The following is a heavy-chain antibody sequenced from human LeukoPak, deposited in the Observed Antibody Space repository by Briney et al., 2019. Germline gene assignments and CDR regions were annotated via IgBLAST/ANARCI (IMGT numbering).Heavy chain of an antibody. D-gene: IGHD4-17*01. J-gene: IGHJ4*02. Sequence: GGSLRLSCAACGFPFSSHAMTWVRQPPGKGLEWVSSISSSGDTTYYADSVKGRFTISRDNSKNTLFLQMDRLRAEDTAVYYCAKDPWTFDGDYGDTWGQGTLVTVSS. CDR1: GFPFSSHA. CDR2: ISSSGDTT. CDR3: AKDPWTFDGDYGDT. V-gene: IGHV3-23*01.